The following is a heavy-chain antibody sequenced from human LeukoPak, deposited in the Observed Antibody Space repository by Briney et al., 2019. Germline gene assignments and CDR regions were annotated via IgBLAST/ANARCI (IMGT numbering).Heavy chain of an antibody. D-gene: IGHD5-24*01. CDR3: AKRAMRDFDAFDI. Sequence: PGGSLRLSCAESGFTFSSYGMHWVRQAPGKGLEWVAVIWYDGSNKYYADSVKGRFTISRDNSKNTLYLQMNSLRAEDTAVYYCAKRAMRDFDAFDIWGQGTMVTVSS. CDR2: IWYDGSNK. V-gene: IGHV3-33*06. J-gene: IGHJ3*02. CDR1: GFTFSSYG.